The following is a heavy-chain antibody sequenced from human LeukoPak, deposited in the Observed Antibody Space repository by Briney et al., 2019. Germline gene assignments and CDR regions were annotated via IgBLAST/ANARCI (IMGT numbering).Heavy chain of an antibody. D-gene: IGHD2-15*01. CDR2: IYYSGST. V-gene: IGHV4-39*01. CDR1: GDSIIRTDSY. J-gene: IGHJ4*02. Sequence: SETLSLTCAVSGDSIIRTDSYWGWIRQSPGKGLEWIGSIYYSGSTHYNPSLKSRLTISVDTSKNEFSLGLRFVTIADTAVYYCARNRSDCSGGSCSFTGFDYWGQGTLVSVSS. CDR3: ARNRSDCSGGSCSFTGFDY.